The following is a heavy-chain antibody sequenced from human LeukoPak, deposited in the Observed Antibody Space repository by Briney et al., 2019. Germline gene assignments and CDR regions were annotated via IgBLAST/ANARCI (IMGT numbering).Heavy chain of an antibody. CDR1: GFTFITYA. J-gene: IGHJ3*02. CDR3: ANLQVGAANAFDI. Sequence: GGSLRLSCAASGFTFITYAMHWVRQAPGKGLEWVAFISHDESNKNYADSVKGRFTISRDNSKKTLYLQMNTLRPEDTAVYYCANLQVGAANAFDIWGQGTMVTVSS. CDR2: ISHDESNK. V-gene: IGHV3-30-3*01. D-gene: IGHD2-2*01.